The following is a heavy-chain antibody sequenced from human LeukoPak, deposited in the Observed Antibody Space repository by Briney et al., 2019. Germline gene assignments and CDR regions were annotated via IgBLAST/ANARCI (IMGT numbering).Heavy chain of an antibody. Sequence: SETLSLTCTVSGGSISSYYWSWIRQPPGKGLEWIGYIYYSGSTNYNPSLKCRVTISVDTSKNQFSLKLSSVTAADTAVYCCARVGGDFWSGYSTFSYYYYGMDVWGQGTTVTVSS. V-gene: IGHV4-59*01. CDR3: ARVGGDFWSGYSTFSYYYYGMDV. J-gene: IGHJ6*02. D-gene: IGHD3-3*01. CDR2: IYYSGST. CDR1: GGSISSYY.